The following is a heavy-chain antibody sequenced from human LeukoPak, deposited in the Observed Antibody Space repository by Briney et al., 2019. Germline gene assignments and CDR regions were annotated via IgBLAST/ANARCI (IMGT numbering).Heavy chain of an antibody. V-gene: IGHV3-23*01. CDR1: GCTFSSYA. J-gene: IGHJ4*02. Sequence: GGSLRLSCAASGCTFSSYAMSWVRQAPGKGLEWVSAISSSGGSTYYADSVKGRFTISRDNSKNTLYLQMNSLRAEDTAVYYCAKDLGCSSTSCYNGGVFDYWGQGTLVTVSS. D-gene: IGHD2-2*02. CDR3: AKDLGCSSTSCYNGGVFDY. CDR2: ISSSGGST.